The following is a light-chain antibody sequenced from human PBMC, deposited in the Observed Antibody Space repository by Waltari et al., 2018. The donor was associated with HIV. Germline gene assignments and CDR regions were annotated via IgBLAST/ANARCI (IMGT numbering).Light chain of an antibody. V-gene: IGKV1-9*01. Sequence: DIQLTQSPSYRSASVGDRVTFTCRASNDINNYLDWYQQKPGTAPKLLVYAASTLQSGVPSRFSGRGSGTEFTLTIDSLQPEDFATYYCQQLGTFGPGTKVDIK. CDR2: AAS. CDR3: QQLGT. J-gene: IGKJ3*01. CDR1: NDINNY.